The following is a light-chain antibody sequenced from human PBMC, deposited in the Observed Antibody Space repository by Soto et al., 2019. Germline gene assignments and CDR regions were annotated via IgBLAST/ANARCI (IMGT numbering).Light chain of an antibody. Sequence: EIALTQSPGTLSLSPGERATLSCWASQSVASTYLGWYQQKPGQAPRLLIYGASSRATGIPDRFSGSGSGTDFTPTISRQEPEDFALYCRQQYARLSTFGQGTRLEIK. V-gene: IGKV3-20*01. J-gene: IGKJ5*01. CDR2: GAS. CDR1: QSVASTY. CDR3: QQYARLST.